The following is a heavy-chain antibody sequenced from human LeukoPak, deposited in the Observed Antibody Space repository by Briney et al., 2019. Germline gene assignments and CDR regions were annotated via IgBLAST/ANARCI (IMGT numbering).Heavy chain of an antibody. CDR1: GFTFTSYS. CDR3: AKDRIGGVAVAGKGRWFDP. Sequence: PGGPLRLSCAASGFTFTSYSMSWVRQAPGKGLEWVSGTSDRGDYTYYADSVKGRFTISRDNSKNTLFLQMNSLRAEDTAVYYCAKDRIGGVAVAGKGRWFDPWGQGTLVTVSS. CDR2: TSDRGDYT. J-gene: IGHJ5*02. V-gene: IGHV3-23*01. D-gene: IGHD6-19*01.